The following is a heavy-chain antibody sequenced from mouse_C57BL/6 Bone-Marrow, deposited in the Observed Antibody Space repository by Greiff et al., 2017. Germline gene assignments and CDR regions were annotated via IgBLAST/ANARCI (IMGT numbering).Heavy chain of an antibody. J-gene: IGHJ2*01. CDR2: ISYDGSN. D-gene: IGHD3-2*02. CDR1: GYSITSGYY. Sequence: VQLKESGPGLVKPSQSLSLTCSVTGYSITSGYYWNWIRQFPGNKLEWMGYISYDGSNNYNPSLKNRIPITRDTSKNQFFLKLNSVTTEDTATYYCARWRQLRPYYFDYWGQGTTLTVSS. V-gene: IGHV3-6*01. CDR3: ARWRQLRPYYFDY.